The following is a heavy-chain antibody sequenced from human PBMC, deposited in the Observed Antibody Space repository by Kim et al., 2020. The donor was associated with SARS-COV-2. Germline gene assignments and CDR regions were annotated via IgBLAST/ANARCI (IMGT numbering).Heavy chain of an antibody. Sequence: GGSLRLSCAASESPFDSYSLAWVRQAPGKGLEWVSSISDSGTYVFYADSVRGRFIISRDNARKSVYLQMDALRAEDTGVYYCARIRAYNLDSWGQGTLVT. J-gene: IGHJ4*02. CDR1: ESPFDSYS. CDR3: ARIRAYNLDS. CDR2: ISDSGTYV. V-gene: IGHV3-21*01. D-gene: IGHD1-1*01.